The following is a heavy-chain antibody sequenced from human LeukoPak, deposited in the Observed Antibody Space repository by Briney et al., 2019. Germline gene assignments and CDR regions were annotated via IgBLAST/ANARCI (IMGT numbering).Heavy chain of an antibody. CDR1: GGSMGNAIYW. CDR2: ISYNGIT. Sequence: SETLSLTCLVSGGSMGNAIYWWGWFRQPPGEGLAWIASISYNGITSYNPSLKSRVTISVDTSKNQFSLKLSSVTAADTAVYYCARGGRHYDSSGYYRNTCWFDPWGQGTLVTVSS. D-gene: IGHD3-22*01. CDR3: ARGGRHYDSSGYYRNTCWFDP. V-gene: IGHV4-39*07. J-gene: IGHJ5*02.